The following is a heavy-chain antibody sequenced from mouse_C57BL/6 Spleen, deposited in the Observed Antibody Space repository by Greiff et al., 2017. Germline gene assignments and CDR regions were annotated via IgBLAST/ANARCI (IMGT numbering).Heavy chain of an antibody. Sequence: QVQLKESGPELVKPGASVKLSCKASGYTFTSYDINWVKQRPGQGLEWIGWIYPRDGSTKYNEKFKGKATLTVDTSSSTAYMELHSLTSEDSAVYFCARRGIITFFDYWGQGTTLTVSS. D-gene: IGHD1-1*01. V-gene: IGHV1-85*01. CDR3: ARRGIITFFDY. CDR2: IYPRDGST. J-gene: IGHJ2*01. CDR1: GYTFTSYD.